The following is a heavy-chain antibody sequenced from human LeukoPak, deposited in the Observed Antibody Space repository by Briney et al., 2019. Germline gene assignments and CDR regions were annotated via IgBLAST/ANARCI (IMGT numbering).Heavy chain of an antibody. D-gene: IGHD3-22*01. Sequence: ASVKVSCKASGYTFTNYAVNWVRQAPGQGLEWMGGIIPIFGTANYAQKFQGRVTITADESTSTAYMELSSLRSEDTAVYYCAVAYYYDSSGYYFYWGQGTLVTVSS. J-gene: IGHJ4*02. V-gene: IGHV1-69*13. CDR1: GYTFTNYA. CDR3: AVAYYYDSSGYYFY. CDR2: IIPIFGTA.